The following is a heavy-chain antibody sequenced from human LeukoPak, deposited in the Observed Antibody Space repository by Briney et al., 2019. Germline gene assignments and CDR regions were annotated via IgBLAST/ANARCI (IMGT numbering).Heavy chain of an antibody. J-gene: IGHJ4*02. V-gene: IGHV3-23*01. CDR1: GFTFSSYA. CDR3: ASYDSSGYYSGLIDY. Sequence: GGSLRLSCAAAGFTFSSYAMSWVRQAPGKGLEWVSAISGSGGSTYYADSVKGRFTISRDNSKNPLYLQMNSLRAEDTAVYYCASYDSSGYYSGLIDYWGQGTLVTVSS. CDR2: ISGSGGST. D-gene: IGHD3-22*01.